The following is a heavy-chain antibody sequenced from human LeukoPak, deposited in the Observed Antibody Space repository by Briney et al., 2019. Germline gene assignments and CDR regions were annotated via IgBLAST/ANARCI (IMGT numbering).Heavy chain of an antibody. J-gene: IGHJ4*02. V-gene: IGHV3-11*06. CDR3: ARETYGSGSNDFDY. D-gene: IGHD3-10*01. CDR1: GFTFSDYY. Sequence: GGSLRLSYAASGFTFSDYYMSWIRQTPGKGLEWVSYISSSSSYTNYADSVKGRFTISRDNAKNSLYLQMNSLRAEDTAVYYCARETYGSGSNDFDYWGQGTLVTVPS. CDR2: ISSSSSYT.